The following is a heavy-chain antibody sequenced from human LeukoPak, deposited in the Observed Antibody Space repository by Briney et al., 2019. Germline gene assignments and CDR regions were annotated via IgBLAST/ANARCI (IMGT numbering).Heavy chain of an antibody. CDR2: ISYDGSNK. Sequence: PGGSLRLSCAASGFTFSSYAMHWVRQAPGKGLEWVAVISYDGSNKYYADSVKGRFTISRDNSKNTLYLQMNSLRAEDTAVYYCAKSFPAAGTFGDYWGQGTLVTVSS. CDR1: GFTFSSYA. V-gene: IGHV3-30*04. J-gene: IGHJ4*02. CDR3: AKSFPAAGTFGDY. D-gene: IGHD6-13*01.